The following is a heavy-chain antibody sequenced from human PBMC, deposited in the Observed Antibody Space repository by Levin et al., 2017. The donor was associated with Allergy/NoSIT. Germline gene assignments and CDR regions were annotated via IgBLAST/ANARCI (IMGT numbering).Heavy chain of an antibody. CDR2: INPNSGGT. J-gene: IGHJ4*02. Sequence: GGSLRLSCKASGYTFTGYYMHWVRQAPGQGLEWMGWINPNSGGTNYAQKFQGRVTMTRDTSISTAYMELSRLRSDDTAVYYCARGSITIFGVVRFDYWGQGTLVTVSS. D-gene: IGHD3-3*01. CDR1: GYTFTGYY. CDR3: ARGSITIFGVVRFDY. V-gene: IGHV1-2*02.